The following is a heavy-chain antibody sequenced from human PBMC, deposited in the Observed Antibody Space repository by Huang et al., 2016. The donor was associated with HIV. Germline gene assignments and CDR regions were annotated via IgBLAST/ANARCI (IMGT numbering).Heavy chain of an antibody. CDR2: IKKDESEK. CDR1: TFTFGAYW. CDR3: ATKTAAMDI. V-gene: IGHV3-7*01. Sequence: VESGGRLVQPGGSLRLSCVGSTFTFGAYWISWVRQSPGKGLEWVANIKKDESEKYYVESVKGRFNISRDNAKKVLFLEMNNVRVEDTATYYCATKTAAMDIWGQGTTVTVS. J-gene: IGHJ6*02. D-gene: IGHD1-7*01.